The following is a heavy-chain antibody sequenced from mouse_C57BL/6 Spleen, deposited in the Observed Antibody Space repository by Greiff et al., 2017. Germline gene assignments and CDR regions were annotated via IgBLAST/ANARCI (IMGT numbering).Heavy chain of an antibody. D-gene: IGHD1-1*01. CDR2: ISYSGST. CDR3: ARGATVDY. CDR1: GYSITSDY. J-gene: IGHJ2*01. V-gene: IGHV3-8*01. Sequence: EVQLVESGPGLAKPSQTLSLTCSVSGYSITSDYWNWFRKFPGNKLEYMGYISYSGSTYYNPSLKSRISITRDTSKNQYYLQLNSVTTEDTATYYCARGATVDYWGQGTTLTVSS.